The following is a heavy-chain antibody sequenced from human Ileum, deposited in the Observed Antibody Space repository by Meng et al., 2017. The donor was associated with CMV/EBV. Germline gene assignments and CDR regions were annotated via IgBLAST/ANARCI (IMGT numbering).Heavy chain of an antibody. CDR1: GVSLGGYY. D-gene: IGHD3-9*01. Sequence: LTLAVYGVSLGGYYWSWGGQARGKGLGRIGEKNDVGRFNYTPSLKSRVSISIDTSRNQFSLKLSSVTAADTAMYFCVRSGRYFDWLSRRGQVTLVTVSS. CDR2: KNDVGRF. CDR3: VRSGRYFDWLSR. J-gene: IGHJ4*02. V-gene: IGHV4-34*01.